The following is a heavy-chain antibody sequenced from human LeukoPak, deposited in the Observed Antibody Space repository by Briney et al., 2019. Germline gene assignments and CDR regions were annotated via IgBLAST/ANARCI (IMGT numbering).Heavy chain of an antibody. CDR3: ARARSSYGYGDAFDI. J-gene: IGHJ3*02. Sequence: GGSLRLSCAVSGFTFDDYAMHWVRQAPGKGLEWVSGISWNSGSIGYADSVKGRFTISRDNSKNTLYLQMNSLRAEDTAVYYCARARSSYGYGDAFDIWGQGTMVTVSS. V-gene: IGHV3-9*01. D-gene: IGHD5-18*01. CDR2: ISWNSGSI. CDR1: GFTFDDYA.